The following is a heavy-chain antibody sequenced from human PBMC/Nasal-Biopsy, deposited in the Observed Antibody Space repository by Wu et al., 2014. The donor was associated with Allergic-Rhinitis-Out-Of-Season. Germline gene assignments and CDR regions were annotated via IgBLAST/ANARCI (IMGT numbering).Heavy chain of an antibody. CDR2: AFYSGTT. J-gene: IGHJ4*02. CDR1: RGSFSRYY. Sequence: TLSLTCTVSRGSFSRYYWGWIRQPPGKGLEWIGSAFYSGTTYYKPSLKSRVTMSVDTSKNDFSLKLTSVTAADTAVYYCVRIPIRALPFDSWGQGTLVTVSS. CDR3: VRIPIRALPFDS. V-gene: IGHV4-39*02. D-gene: IGHD2-21*02.